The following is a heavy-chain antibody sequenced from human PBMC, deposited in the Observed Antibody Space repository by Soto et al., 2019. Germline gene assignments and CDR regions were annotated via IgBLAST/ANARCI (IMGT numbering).Heavy chain of an antibody. D-gene: IGHD1-1*01. CDR2: ISQDGAIA. Sequence: VQLVESGGGLVQPGGSLRLSCAASGFAFGSYWMHWVRQAPGKGLVWVSRISQDGAIATQADSVKGRFTISRDNAKNTLFLQMTSLRADDTAVYYCLRDQRHWNECAEQWGQGTLVTVSS. CDR1: GFAFGSYW. CDR3: LRDQRHWNECAEQ. J-gene: IGHJ4*02. V-gene: IGHV3-74*01.